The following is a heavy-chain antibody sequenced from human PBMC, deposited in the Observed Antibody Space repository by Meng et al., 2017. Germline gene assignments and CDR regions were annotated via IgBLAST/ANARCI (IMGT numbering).Heavy chain of an antibody. J-gene: IGHJ5*02. V-gene: IGHV4-34*01. CDR2: VSDGGYN. D-gene: IGHD3-22*01. CDR3: ARNRYDRSTHVFDP. Sequence: QVQLQQSGAGLLKPSETLSLTCTVYGGSFSGHYWSWIRQAPGEGLEWIGEVSDGGYNKYNPALKSRVTVSGDTSKNEVSLKLISVTAADTAVYYCARNRYDRSTHVFDPWGQGTLVTVSS. CDR1: GGSFSGHY.